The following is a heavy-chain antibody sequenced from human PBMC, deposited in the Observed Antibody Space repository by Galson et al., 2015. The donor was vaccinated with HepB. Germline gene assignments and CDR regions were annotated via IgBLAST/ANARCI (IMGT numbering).Heavy chain of an antibody. D-gene: IGHD5-12*01. CDR2: ITYDGTNK. Sequence: SLRLSCAASGFTFNSYAMHWVRQAPGKGLQWVAVITYDGTNKFYARSVKGRFTISRDNSGNPLFLHMNSLRPEDTALYYCVKGGGYSAIRGRGGFDSWGQGALVTVSS. CDR3: VKGGGYSAIRGRGGFDS. CDR1: GFTFNSYA. V-gene: IGHV3-30*04. J-gene: IGHJ4*02.